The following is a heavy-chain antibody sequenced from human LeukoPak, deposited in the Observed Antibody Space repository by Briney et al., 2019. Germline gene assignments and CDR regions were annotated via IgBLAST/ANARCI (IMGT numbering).Heavy chain of an antibody. Sequence: GGSLRLSCAASGLTFSSYEMNWVRQAPGMGLEWVSHITGSGSATYYADSVMGRFTISRDNGKNSVYLEMNSLRAEDTAVYYCARGASVAARPGFYYGMDVWGQGTTVTVSS. CDR2: ITGSGSAT. D-gene: IGHD6-6*01. V-gene: IGHV3-48*03. CDR1: GLTFSSYE. J-gene: IGHJ6*02. CDR3: ARGASVAARPGFYYGMDV.